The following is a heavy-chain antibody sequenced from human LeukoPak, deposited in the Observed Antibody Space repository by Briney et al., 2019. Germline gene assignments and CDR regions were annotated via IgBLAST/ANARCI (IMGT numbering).Heavy chain of an antibody. CDR2: INSDGSST. CDR3: AKDSSDYYFDY. D-gene: IGHD3-22*01. Sequence: GGSLRLSCVASGFTFSNYWMHWVRQAPGKGLVWVSYINSDGSSTSYADSVKGRFTISRDNAKNTLYLQMNSLRADDTAVYYCAKDSSDYYFDYWGQGTLVTVSS. J-gene: IGHJ4*02. V-gene: IGHV3-74*01. CDR1: GFTFSNYW.